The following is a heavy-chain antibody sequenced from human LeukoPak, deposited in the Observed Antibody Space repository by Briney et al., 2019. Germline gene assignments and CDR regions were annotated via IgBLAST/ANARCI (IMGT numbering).Heavy chain of an antibody. CDR1: GGSISSYY. CDR2: IYYSGST. D-gene: IGHD3-22*01. Sequence: SETLSLTCTVSGGSISSYYWSWIRQPPEKGLEWIGYIYYSGSTNYNPSLKSRVTISVDTSKNQFSLKLSSVTAADTAVYYCARHYDSSGYYYVNWFDPWGQGTLVTVSS. J-gene: IGHJ5*02. V-gene: IGHV4-59*01. CDR3: ARHYDSSGYYYVNWFDP.